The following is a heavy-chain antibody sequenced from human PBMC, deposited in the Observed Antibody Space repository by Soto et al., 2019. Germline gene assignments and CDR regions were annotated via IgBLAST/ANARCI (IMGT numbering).Heavy chain of an antibody. D-gene: IGHD4-17*01. CDR2: ISGSASST. V-gene: IGHV3-23*01. Sequence: GGSLRLSCAASGFTFSSYATSWVRQAPGKGLEWVSAISGSASSTYYADSVKGRFSISRDNSKNTLYLQMNSLRAEDTAVYYCAKVRGATVTTCYFDYWGQGTLVTVSS. J-gene: IGHJ4*02. CDR1: GFTFSSYA. CDR3: AKVRGATVTTCYFDY.